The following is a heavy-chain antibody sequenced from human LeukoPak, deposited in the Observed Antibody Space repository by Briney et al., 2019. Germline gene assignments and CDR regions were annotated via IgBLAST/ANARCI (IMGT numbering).Heavy chain of an antibody. V-gene: IGHV1-18*01. J-gene: IGHJ4*02. CDR2: ISAYNGNT. CDR3: AREVWFGELSERTLDY. Sequence: ASVTVSFKASGYTFTIYGISWVRQAPGQGLEWMGWISAYNGNTNYAQKLQGRVTMTTDTSTSTAYMELRSLRSDDTAVYYCAREVWFGELSERTLDYWGQGTLVTVSS. CDR1: GYTFTIYG. D-gene: IGHD3-10*01.